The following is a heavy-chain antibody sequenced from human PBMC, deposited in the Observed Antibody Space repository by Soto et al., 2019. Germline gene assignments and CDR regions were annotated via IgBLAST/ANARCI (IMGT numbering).Heavy chain of an antibody. V-gene: IGHV4-39*01. CDR3: ARHQDTGSYYRPFEY. CDR2: IHYNGNS. J-gene: IGHJ4*02. D-gene: IGHD1-26*01. Sequence: SETLSLTCTVSGDSISSNNYYWGWIRQPPGKGLEWTGTIHYNGNSYYNPSLKNRVTISVDTSKNQFSLHLRSVTAADTAVYYCARHQDTGSYYRPFEYWGPGTLVTVSS. CDR1: GDSISSNNYY.